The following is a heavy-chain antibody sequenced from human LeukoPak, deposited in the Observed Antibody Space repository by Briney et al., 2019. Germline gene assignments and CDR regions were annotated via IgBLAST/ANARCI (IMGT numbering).Heavy chain of an antibody. CDR1: GGSISSSSYH. CDR3: ARDSAYSDYGDIPNWFDP. J-gene: IGHJ5*02. V-gene: IGHV4-61*02. Sequence: PSETLSLTCTVSGGSISSSSYHWGWIRQPAGKGLEWIGRIYTSGSTNYNPSLKSRVTISVDTSKNQFSLKLSSVTAADTAVYYCARDSAYSDYGDIPNWFDPWGQGTLVTVSS. D-gene: IGHD4-17*01. CDR2: IYTSGST.